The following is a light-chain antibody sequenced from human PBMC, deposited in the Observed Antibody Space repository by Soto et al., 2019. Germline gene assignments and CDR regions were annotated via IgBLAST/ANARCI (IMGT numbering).Light chain of an antibody. CDR2: EVN. CDR1: SSDVGSYNL. J-gene: IGLJ1*01. V-gene: IGLV2-23*02. Sequence: QSVLTQPASVSGSPGQSITISCTGTSSDVGSYNLVSWYQHHPDEAPKLIIYEVNKRPSGVSNRFSGSKSGNTASLTISGLQAEDEADYYCCSYAGSSSFXVFGSGTKVTVL. CDR3: CSYAGSSSFXV.